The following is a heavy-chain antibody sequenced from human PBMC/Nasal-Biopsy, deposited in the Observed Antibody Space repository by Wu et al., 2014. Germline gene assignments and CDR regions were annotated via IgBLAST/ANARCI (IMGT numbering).Heavy chain of an antibody. CDR3: ASSSSGWYSIKYYFDY. Sequence: AASGFTVSSNYMSWVRQAPGKGLEWVSVIYSGGSTYYADSVKGRFTISRDNSKNTLYLQMNSLRAEDTAVYHCASSSSGWYSIKYYFDYWGQGTLVTVSS. D-gene: IGHD6-19*01. V-gene: IGHV3-66*01. CDR1: GFTVSSNY. CDR2: IYSGGST. J-gene: IGHJ4*02.